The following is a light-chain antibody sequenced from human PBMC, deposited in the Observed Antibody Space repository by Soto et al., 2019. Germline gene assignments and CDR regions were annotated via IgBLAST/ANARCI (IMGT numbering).Light chain of an antibody. CDR3: SSSAGIYHYLV. CDR2: EVN. CDR1: SSDVGGYNY. J-gene: IGLJ3*02. V-gene: IGLV2-8*01. Sequence: QSVLTQPASVSGSPGQSITISCTGTSSDVGGYNYVSWYQQHPGKAPRLMIYEVNKRPSGVPDRFSGSKSGYTASLTVSGLQTEDEAVYYCSSSAGIYHYLVFGGGTKVTVL.